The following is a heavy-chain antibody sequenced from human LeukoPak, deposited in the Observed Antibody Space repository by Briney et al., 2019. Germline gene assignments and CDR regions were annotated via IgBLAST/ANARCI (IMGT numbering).Heavy chain of an antibody. CDR1: GGTFSSYA. CDR3: GSCYDSSGRFDY. J-gene: IGHJ4*02. D-gene: IGHD3-22*01. CDR2: IIPILGIA. V-gene: IGHV1-69*04. Sequence: GASVKVSCKASGGTFSSYAISWVQQAPGQGLEWMGRIIPILGIANYAQKFQGRVTITADKSTSTAYMELSSLRSEDTAVYYCGSCYDSSGRFDYWGQGTLVTVSS.